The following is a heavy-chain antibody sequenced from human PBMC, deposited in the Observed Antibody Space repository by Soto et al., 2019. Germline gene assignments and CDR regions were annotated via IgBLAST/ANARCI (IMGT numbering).Heavy chain of an antibody. CDR3: ARGWDHYDSSGLRTWFDP. CDR1: GGIFSDYS. D-gene: IGHD3-22*01. J-gene: IGHJ5*02. Sequence: ASVKVSCKASGGIFSDYSINWVRQAPGQGLEWLGGLIPIFGTANYAQKFQGRVPITADESTTTAYMELSSLKSEDTAVYYCARGWDHYDSSGLRTWFDPWGQGTLVTVSS. CDR2: LIPIFGTA. V-gene: IGHV1-69*13.